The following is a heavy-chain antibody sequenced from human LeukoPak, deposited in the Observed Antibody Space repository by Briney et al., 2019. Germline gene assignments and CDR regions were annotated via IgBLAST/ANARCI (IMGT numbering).Heavy chain of an antibody. V-gene: IGHV4-59*01. Sequence: SETLSLTCTVSGGSISSYYWSWIRQPPGKGLEWIGYIYYSGSTNYNPSLKSRVTITVDTSKNQFSLKLSSVTAADTAVYYCARLFLPESEYHNWFDPWGQGTLVTVSS. CDR3: ARLFLPESEYHNWFDP. J-gene: IGHJ5*02. D-gene: IGHD1-14*01. CDR2: IYYSGST. CDR1: GGSISSYY.